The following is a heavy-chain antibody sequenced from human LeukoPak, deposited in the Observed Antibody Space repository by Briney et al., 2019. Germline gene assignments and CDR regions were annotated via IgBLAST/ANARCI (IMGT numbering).Heavy chain of an antibody. CDR1: GGSISNENW. J-gene: IGHJ5*02. D-gene: IGHD4-17*01. CDR2: IYYSGST. V-gene: IGHV4-4*02. Sequence: SGTLSLTCAVSGGSISNENWWSWVRQPPGKGLEWIGYIYYSGSTKYNPSLKSRVTISVDTSKNQFSLKLSSVTAADTAVYYCARGGTTVTPGLLWFDPWGQGTLVTVSS. CDR3: ARGGTTVTPGLLWFDP.